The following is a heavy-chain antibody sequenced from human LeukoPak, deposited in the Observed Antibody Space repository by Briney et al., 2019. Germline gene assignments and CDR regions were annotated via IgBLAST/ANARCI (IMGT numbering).Heavy chain of an antibody. CDR3: ARDRGGTTSPSFDY. D-gene: IGHD2/OR15-2a*01. CDR1: GFTFDDYG. J-gene: IGHJ4*02. V-gene: IGHV3-20*01. CDR2: INWNGGST. Sequence: GGSLRLSCVASGFTFDDYGMSWVRQNPGKGLEWISSINWNGGSTAYADSVKGRFTISRDNAKNSLYLQVNSLGAGDTAFYHCARDRGGTTSPSFDYWGQGALVTVSS.